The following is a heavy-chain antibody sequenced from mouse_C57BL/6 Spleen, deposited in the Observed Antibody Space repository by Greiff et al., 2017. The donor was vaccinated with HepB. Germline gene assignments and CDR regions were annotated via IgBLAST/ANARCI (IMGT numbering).Heavy chain of an antibody. CDR2: IYPRSGNT. CDR3: ARWGTTVVALYYFDY. CDR1: GYTFTSYG. D-gene: IGHD1-1*01. V-gene: IGHV1-81*01. Sequence: VQLQQSGAELARPGASVKLSCKASGYTFTSYGISWVKQRTGQGLEWIGEIYPRSGNTYYNEKFKGKATLTADKSSSTAYMELRSLTSEDSAVYFWARWGTTVVALYYFDYWGQGTTLTVSS. J-gene: IGHJ2*01.